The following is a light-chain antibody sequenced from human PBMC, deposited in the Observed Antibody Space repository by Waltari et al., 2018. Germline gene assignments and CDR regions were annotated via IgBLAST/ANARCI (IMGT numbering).Light chain of an antibody. CDR3: MQGVHLPLT. V-gene: IGKV2-29*02. J-gene: IGKJ4*01. CDR1: QTLLHSDGNTF. Sequence: VMTQTPRTLSVTPGQPASISCKSSQTLLHSDGNTFLFWYMQKPGQSPHLLIYDVSSRFSGVPDRFSGSGSGTDFTLKISRVDAEDTGVYYCMQGVHLPLTFGGGTKVEI. CDR2: DVS.